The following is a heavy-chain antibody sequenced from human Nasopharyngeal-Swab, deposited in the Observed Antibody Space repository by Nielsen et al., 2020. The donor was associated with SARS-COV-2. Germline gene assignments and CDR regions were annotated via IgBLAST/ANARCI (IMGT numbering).Heavy chain of an antibody. CDR2: IRSKAYGGTT. J-gene: IGHJ4*02. CDR3: ARDPPRVPGFDY. V-gene: IGHV3-49*02. D-gene: IGHD2-2*01. Sequence: VRQAPGKGLEWVGFIRSKAYGGTTEYAASVEGRFTISRDDSKSIAYLQMNSLRAEDTAVYYCARDPPRVPGFDYWGQGTLVTVSS.